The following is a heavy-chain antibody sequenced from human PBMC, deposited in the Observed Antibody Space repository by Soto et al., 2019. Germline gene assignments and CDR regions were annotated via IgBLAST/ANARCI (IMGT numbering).Heavy chain of an antibody. V-gene: IGHV4-59*01. CDR2: ISYSGST. D-gene: IGHD5-18*01. CDR1: GGSISSYY. Sequence: QVQLQESGPGLVKPSETLSLTCTVSGGSISSYYWSWIRQSPGKGLEWIGYISYSGSTKYNPSLTRPVTLSVDTSKNQFSLKLSSVTAADTAVYYWARGRGDTATAWYYWGQGTLVTVSS. CDR3: ARGRGDTATAWYY. J-gene: IGHJ4*02.